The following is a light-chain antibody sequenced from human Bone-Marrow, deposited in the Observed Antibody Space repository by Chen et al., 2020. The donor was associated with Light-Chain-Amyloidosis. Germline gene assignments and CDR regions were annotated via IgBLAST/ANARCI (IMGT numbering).Light chain of an antibody. CDR1: NIGFTS. V-gene: IGLV3-21*02. J-gene: IGLJ3*02. CDR2: DDS. CDR3: QVWDRSSDRPV. Sequence: SYVLTQPSSVSVAPGHTATIACGGNNIGFTSVHWYQQTPGQAPLLVVYDDSDRPSGIPERLSGSNYGNTATLTISRVEAGDEADYYCQVWDRSSDRPVFGGGTKLTVL.